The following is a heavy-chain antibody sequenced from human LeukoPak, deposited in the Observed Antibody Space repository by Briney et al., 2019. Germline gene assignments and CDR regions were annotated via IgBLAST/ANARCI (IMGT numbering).Heavy chain of an antibody. Sequence: PSETLSLTCTVSGGSISSGSYYWSWIRQPAGKGLEWIWRIYTSGSTDYNPSLKSRVTISVDTSKNQFSLKLSSVTAADTAVYYCARGTASSSSPLYYFDYWGQGTLVTVSS. V-gene: IGHV4-61*02. CDR3: ARGTASSSSPLYYFDY. J-gene: IGHJ4*02. D-gene: IGHD6-6*01. CDR2: IYTSGST. CDR1: GGSISSGSYY.